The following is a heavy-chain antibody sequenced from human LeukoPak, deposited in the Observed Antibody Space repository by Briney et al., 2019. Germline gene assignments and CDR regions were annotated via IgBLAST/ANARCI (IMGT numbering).Heavy chain of an antibody. CDR2: ISPYNGNT. V-gene: IGHV1-18*01. CDR1: GYTFTSYG. Sequence: PAASVKVSCKASGYTFTSYGISWVRQAPGQGLEWMGWISPYNGNTNYAPKLQGRLTMTTDTSTSSAYMELRSLRSDDTAVYYCARDRQCGYWGQGTLVTVSS. CDR3: ARDRQCGY. D-gene: IGHD2-21*01. J-gene: IGHJ4*02.